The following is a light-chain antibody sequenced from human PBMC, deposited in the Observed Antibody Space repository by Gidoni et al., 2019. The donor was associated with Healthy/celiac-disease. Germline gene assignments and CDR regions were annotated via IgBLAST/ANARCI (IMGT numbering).Light chain of an antibody. J-gene: IGKJ3*01. CDR2: AAS. V-gene: IGKV1-8*01. CDR3: QQYYSYPVT. Sequence: AIRMTQSPSSFSASTGDRVTITCRASQGISSYLAWYQQKPGKAPKLLIYAASNLQSGVPSRFSGSGSGTDFTLTISCMQSEDFATYYCQQYYSYPVTFGPGTKVDIK. CDR1: QGISSY.